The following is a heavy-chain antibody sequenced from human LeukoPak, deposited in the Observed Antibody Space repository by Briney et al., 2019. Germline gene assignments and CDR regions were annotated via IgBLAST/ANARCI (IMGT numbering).Heavy chain of an antibody. CDR2: IIPIFGTA. CDR3: ARESENMIGPHFDY. CDR1: GGTFSSYA. Sequence: SVKVSCKASGGTFSSYAISWVRQAPGQGLEWMGGIIPIFGTANYAQKFQGRVTITADESTSTAYMELSSLRSEGTAVYYCARESENMIGPHFDYWGQGTLVTVSS. J-gene: IGHJ4*02. D-gene: IGHD3-22*01. V-gene: IGHV1-69*13.